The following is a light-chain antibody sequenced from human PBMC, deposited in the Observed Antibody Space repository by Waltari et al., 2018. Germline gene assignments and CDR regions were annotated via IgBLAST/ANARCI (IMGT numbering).Light chain of an antibody. V-gene: IGKV1-5*03. CDR1: QSISCW. CDR3: QQYNSSLT. CDR2: KAS. J-gene: IGKJ4*01. Sequence: DIHMTQSPSTLSASVGDRVTITCRASQSISCWLAWYQQKPGKAPKLLIYKASSLESGVPSRFSGSGSGTEFTLTISSLQPDDFATYYCQQYNSSLTFGGGTKVELK.